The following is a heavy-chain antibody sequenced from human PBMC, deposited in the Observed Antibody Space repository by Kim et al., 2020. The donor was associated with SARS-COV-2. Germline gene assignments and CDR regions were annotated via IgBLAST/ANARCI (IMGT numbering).Heavy chain of an antibody. V-gene: IGHV1-18*01. CDR2: ISAYNGNT. CDR1: GYTFTSYG. J-gene: IGHJ6*02. Sequence: ASVKVSCKASGYTFTSYGISWVRQAPGQGLEWMGWISAYNGNTNYAQKLQGRVTMTTDTSTSTAYMELRSLRSDDTAVYYCARAGGYYYGSGSYYYYYYGMDVWGQGTTVTVSS. D-gene: IGHD3-10*01. CDR3: ARAGGYYYGSGSYYYYYYGMDV.